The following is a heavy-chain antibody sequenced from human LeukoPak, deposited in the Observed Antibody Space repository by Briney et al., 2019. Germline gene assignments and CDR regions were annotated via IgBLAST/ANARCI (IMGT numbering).Heavy chain of an antibody. CDR1: GFTFSSYS. V-gene: IGHV3-21*04. CDR2: ISRSSTYI. Sequence: GGSLRLSCAASGFTFSSYSMNWVRQAPGKGLEWVSSISRSSTYIYYADSVKGRFTISRDNSKNTLFLQMNSLRADDTAVYYCAKSKFPYDTNGWHGYFDFWGQGTLVTVSS. D-gene: IGHD3-22*01. J-gene: IGHJ4*02. CDR3: AKSKFPYDTNGWHGYFDF.